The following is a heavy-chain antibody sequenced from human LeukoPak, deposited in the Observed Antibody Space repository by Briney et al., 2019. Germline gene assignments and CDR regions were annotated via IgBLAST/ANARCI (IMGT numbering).Heavy chain of an antibody. D-gene: IGHD3-22*01. V-gene: IGHV3-11*06. J-gene: IGHJ4*02. CDR3: ARDQGENYDSSGYYPY. CDR2: ISGSSGST. CDR1: GFTFSNYY. Sequence: GSLRLSCAASGFTFSNYYMSWIRQAPGKGLEWVSYISGSSGSTNYADSVMGRFTISRDNGKNSLYLQMNSLRAEDTAVYYCARDQGENYDSSGYYPYWGQGTLVTVSS.